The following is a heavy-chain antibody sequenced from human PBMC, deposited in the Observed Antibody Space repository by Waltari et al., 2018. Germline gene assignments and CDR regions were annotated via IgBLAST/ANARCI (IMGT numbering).Heavy chain of an antibody. CDR3: AKDILHYDASGTEGYFDY. D-gene: IGHD3-10*01. Sequence: EVHLVESGGVVVQPGGSLRLSCSASGFTFDDYALPWFRQVPGKGLEWVSLISSDGGSTYYADSVKGRFTISRDNNRNSLYLQMNSLTTEDSALYYCAKDILHYDASGTEGYFDYWGQGTRVTVSS. CDR1: GFTFDDYA. J-gene: IGHJ4*02. V-gene: IGHV3-43*01. CDR2: ISSDGGST.